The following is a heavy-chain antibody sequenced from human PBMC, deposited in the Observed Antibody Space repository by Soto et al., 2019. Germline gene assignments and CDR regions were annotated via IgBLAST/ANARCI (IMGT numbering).Heavy chain of an antibody. CDR3: ARDRGYNAHDYYYNAMDV. V-gene: IGHV3-21*01. D-gene: IGHD3-10*01. Sequence: EVQLVESGGGLVKPGGSLRLSCISSGFTFRTYTMNWVRQAPGKGLEWVSGIRGFSPYTFYAESVKGRFTISRDNGKNSLYLQMDRLGAADTAVYYCARDRGYNAHDYYYNAMDVWGQGTTVTVSS. CDR2: IRGFSPYT. J-gene: IGHJ6*02. CDR1: GFTFRTYT.